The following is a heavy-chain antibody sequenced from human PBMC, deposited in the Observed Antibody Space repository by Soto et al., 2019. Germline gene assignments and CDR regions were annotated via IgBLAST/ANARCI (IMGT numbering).Heavy chain of an antibody. CDR1: GGTFSSYA. J-gene: IGHJ6*02. CDR3: ARDQRDTAMVHYYYYGMDV. Sequence: SVKVSCKASGGTFSSYAISWVRQAPGRGREWMGGIIPIFGTANYAQKFQGRVTITADKSTSTAYMELSSLRSEDTAVYYCARDQRDTAMVHYYYYGMDVWGQGTTVTVYS. D-gene: IGHD5-18*01. V-gene: IGHV1-69*06. CDR2: IIPIFGTA.